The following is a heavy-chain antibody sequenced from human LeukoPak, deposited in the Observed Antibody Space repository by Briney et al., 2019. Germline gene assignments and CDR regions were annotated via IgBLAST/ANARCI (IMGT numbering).Heavy chain of an antibody. CDR1: GFTFSDYY. CDR3: ARSLTVADTPSFDY. Sequence: GGSLRLSCAASGFTFSDYYMNWIRQAPGKGLEWILYINSRGGTIFYADSVKGRFTISRDNAKNSLYLQMNSLRAEDTAVYYCARSLTVADTPSFDYWGQGTLVTVSS. CDR2: INSRGGTI. V-gene: IGHV3-11*01. D-gene: IGHD6-19*01. J-gene: IGHJ4*02.